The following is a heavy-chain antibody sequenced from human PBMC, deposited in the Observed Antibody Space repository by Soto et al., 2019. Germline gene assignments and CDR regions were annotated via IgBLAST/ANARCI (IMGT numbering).Heavy chain of an antibody. V-gene: IGHV3-30-3*01. D-gene: IGHD3-3*01. Sequence: HPGGSLRLSCAAPGFTFSSYAMHWVRQAPGKGLEWVAVISYDGSNKYYADSVKGRFTISRDNSKNTLYLQMNSLRAEDTAVYYCARNLYDFWSGDYYYYYGMDVWGQGTTVTVSS. CDR1: GFTFSSYA. J-gene: IGHJ6*02. CDR2: ISYDGSNK. CDR3: ARNLYDFWSGDYYYYYGMDV.